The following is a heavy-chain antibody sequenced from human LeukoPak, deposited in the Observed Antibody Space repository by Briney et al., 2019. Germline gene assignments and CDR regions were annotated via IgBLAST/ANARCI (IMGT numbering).Heavy chain of an antibody. J-gene: IGHJ4*02. Sequence: SETLSLTCTVSGGSISSISYYWGWIRQPPGTGLEWIGTIYYSGNTYYNPSLKTRVTISVDTSKNQFSLQLSSVTAADTAVYYCARRRAYISSLFDYWGQGTLVTVSS. CDR1: GGSISSISYY. V-gene: IGHV4-39*01. D-gene: IGHD6-13*01. CDR3: ARRRAYISSLFDY. CDR2: IYYSGNT.